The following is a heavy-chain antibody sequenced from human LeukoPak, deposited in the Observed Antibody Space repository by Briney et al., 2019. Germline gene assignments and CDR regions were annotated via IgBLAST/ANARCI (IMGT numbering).Heavy chain of an antibody. J-gene: IGHJ4*02. CDR1: GYPISSGYY. CDR2: IYHSGST. D-gene: IGHD6-13*01. CDR3: ARELYSAASWYSFDY. V-gene: IGHV4-38-2*02. Sequence: SETLSLTCTVSGYPISSGYYWGWIRQLPGKGLEWIGSIYHSGSTYYNPSLKSRVTISVDTSKNQFSLKLSSVTAADTAVYYCARELYSAASWYSFDYWGQGTLVTVSS.